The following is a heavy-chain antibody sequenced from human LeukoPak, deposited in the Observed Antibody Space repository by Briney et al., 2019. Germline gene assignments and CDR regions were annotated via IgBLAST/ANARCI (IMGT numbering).Heavy chain of an antibody. CDR2: IYTSGST. J-gene: IGHJ6*03. CDR1: GGSISSYY. Sequence: SETLSLTWTVSGGSISSYYWSWIRQPAGKGLEWIGRIYTSGSTNYNPSLKSRVTISVDTSKNQFSLKLSSVTAADTAVYYCARSVAAAGPIYYYHYYMDVWGKGTTVTVSS. D-gene: IGHD6-13*01. V-gene: IGHV4-4*07. CDR3: ARSVAAAGPIYYYHYYMDV.